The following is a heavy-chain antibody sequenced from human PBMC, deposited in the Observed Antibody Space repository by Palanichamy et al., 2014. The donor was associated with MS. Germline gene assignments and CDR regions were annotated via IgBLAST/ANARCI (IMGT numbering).Heavy chain of an antibody. CDR3: ARERQHAFDI. V-gene: IGHV6-1*01. CDR2: IYYRSKWYN. Sequence: QVQLQQLGPGLVKPSQTLSLTCAISGDSVSSNSPAWNRIRQSPSRGLEWLGRIYYRSKWYNDYAASVRSRITINPNTSKNQFSLQLNSVTPEDTAVYYCARERQHAFDIWGQGTMVTVSS. D-gene: IGHD6-13*01. J-gene: IGHJ3*02. CDR1: GDSVSSNSPA.